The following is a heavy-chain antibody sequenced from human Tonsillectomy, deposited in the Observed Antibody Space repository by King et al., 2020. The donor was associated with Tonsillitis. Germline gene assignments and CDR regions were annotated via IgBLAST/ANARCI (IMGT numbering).Heavy chain of an antibody. CDR3: ARLRGTSVAEVHYYMDV. J-gene: IGHJ6*03. CDR2: INHSGST. CDR1: GGSFSGYY. D-gene: IGHD6-19*01. Sequence: VQLQQWGAGLLNPSGTLSLTCGVFGGSFSGYYWSWIRQPPGKGLEWIGEINHSGSTNYNPSLKSRVTISVDTSKNQFSLKLSSVTAADTAVYYCARLRGTSVAEVHYYMDVWGKGTTVTVSS. V-gene: IGHV4-34*01.